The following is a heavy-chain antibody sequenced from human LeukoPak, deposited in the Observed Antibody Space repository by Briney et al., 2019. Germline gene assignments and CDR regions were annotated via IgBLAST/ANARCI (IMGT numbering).Heavy chain of an antibody. CDR3: ARNQGIQAPNDY. J-gene: IGHJ4*02. Sequence: ASVEVSCKASGYTFTGYYMHWVRQAPGQGLEWMGWINPNSGGTNYAQKFQGRVTMTRDTSISTAYMELSRLRSDDTAVYYCARNQGIQAPNDYWGQGTLVTVSS. CDR2: INPNSGGT. CDR1: GYTFTGYY. V-gene: IGHV1-2*02. D-gene: IGHD5-18*01.